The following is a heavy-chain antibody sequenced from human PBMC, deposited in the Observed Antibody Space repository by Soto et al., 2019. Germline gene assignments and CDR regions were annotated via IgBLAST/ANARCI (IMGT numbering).Heavy chain of an antibody. V-gene: IGHV3-21*01. D-gene: IGHD3-16*01. CDR1: GFTFSSYS. J-gene: IGHJ6*02. CDR3: AGWGAVWRDYYYGMDV. Sequence: EVQLVESGGGLVKPGGSLRLSCAASGFTFSSYSMNWVRQAPGKGLEWVSSISSSSSYIYYADSVKGRFTISRDNAKNSLDLQMNSLRAEDTAGDYWAGWGAVWRDYYYGMDVWGQGTTVTVSS. CDR2: ISSSSSYI.